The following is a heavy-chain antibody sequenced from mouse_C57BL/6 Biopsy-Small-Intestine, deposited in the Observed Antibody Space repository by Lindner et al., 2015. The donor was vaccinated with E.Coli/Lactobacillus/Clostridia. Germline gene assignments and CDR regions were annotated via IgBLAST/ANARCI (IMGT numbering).Heavy chain of an antibody. Sequence: VQLQESGPELVKPGASVKLSCKASGYTFTSYDINWVKQRPGQGLEWIGWIYPRDGSTIYNEEFKGKATLTVDTSSSTAYMELHSLTPEDSAVYFCARYDYDGAYWGQGTLVTVSA. J-gene: IGHJ3*01. V-gene: IGHV1-85*01. D-gene: IGHD2-4*01. CDR3: ARYDYDGAY. CDR1: GYTFTSYD. CDR2: IYPRDGST.